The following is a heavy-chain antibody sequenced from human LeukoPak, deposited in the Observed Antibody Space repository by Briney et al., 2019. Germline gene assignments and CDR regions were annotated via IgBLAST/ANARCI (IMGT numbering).Heavy chain of an antibody. D-gene: IGHD3-10*01. CDR3: TKSMVRGTPLRWFDP. CDR2: ITYSGST. V-gene: IGHV4-59*01. Sequence: SETLSLTCTVSGGSMNSYCWSWIRQPPGRGLEWIGYITYSGSTNYNPSLKSRLTISIDTSKNQFSLKLSSVTAADTAVYYCTKSMVRGTPLRWFDPWGQGTLVTVSS. CDR1: GGSMNSYC. J-gene: IGHJ5*02.